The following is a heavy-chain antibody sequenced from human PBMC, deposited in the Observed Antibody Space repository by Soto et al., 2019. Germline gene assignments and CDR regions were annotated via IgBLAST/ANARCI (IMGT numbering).Heavy chain of an antibody. D-gene: IGHD2-2*01. CDR2: IYYSGST. J-gene: IGHJ5*02. Sequence: SETLSLTCTVSGGSISSYYWSWIRQPPEKGLEWIGYIYYSGSTNYNPSLKSRVTISVDTSKNQFSLKLSSVTAADTAVYYCARGEDTYCSSTSCYWFDPWGQGTLVTV. CDR1: GGSISSYY. V-gene: IGHV4-59*12. CDR3: ARGEDTYCSSTSCYWFDP.